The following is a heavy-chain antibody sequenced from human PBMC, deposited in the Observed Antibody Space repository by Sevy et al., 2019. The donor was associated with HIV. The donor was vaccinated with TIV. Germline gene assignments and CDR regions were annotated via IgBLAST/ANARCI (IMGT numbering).Heavy chain of an antibody. V-gene: IGHV3-21*01. CDR1: GFTFSSYS. J-gene: IGHJ6*03. D-gene: IGHD1-26*01. CDR2: ISSSSSYI. Sequence: GGSLRLSCAASGFTFSSYSMNWVRLAPGKGLEWVSSISSSSSYIYYADSLKGRFTISRDNAKNSLYLQMNSLRAEDTAVYYCVRDSGSYSPYYMDVWGKGTTVTVSS. CDR3: VRDSGSYSPYYMDV.